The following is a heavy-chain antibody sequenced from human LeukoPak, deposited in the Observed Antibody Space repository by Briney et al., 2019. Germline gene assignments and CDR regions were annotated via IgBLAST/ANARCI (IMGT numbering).Heavy chain of an antibody. CDR1: GASLNGYF. J-gene: IGHJ3*01. D-gene: IGHD1-26*01. Sequence: SETLSLTCSVSGASLNGYFWNWVRQTPEKGLEWIGYVSHTGATTSNPTLKSRVSITIDTSKSQISLTMTSVTAADSALYYCARDRRGSFYTFDLWGPGTIVSVS. CDR2: VSHTGAT. V-gene: IGHV4-59*01. CDR3: ARDRRGSFYTFDL.